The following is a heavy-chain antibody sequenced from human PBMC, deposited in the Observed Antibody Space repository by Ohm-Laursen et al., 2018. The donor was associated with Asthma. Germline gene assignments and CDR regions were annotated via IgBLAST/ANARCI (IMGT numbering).Heavy chain of an antibody. D-gene: IGHD5-12*01. CDR3: AKDRDIVASPFDY. CDR1: GFTFRHYA. CDR2: ISGAGGST. J-gene: IGHJ4*02. V-gene: IGHV3-23*01. Sequence: SLRLSCSASGFTFRHYAMSWVRQAPGQGLEWVSAISGAGGSTDYADSVKSRFTLSRDNSKNTLYLEMNSLRAEDTALYYCAKDRDIVASPFDYWGQGTLVTVSS.